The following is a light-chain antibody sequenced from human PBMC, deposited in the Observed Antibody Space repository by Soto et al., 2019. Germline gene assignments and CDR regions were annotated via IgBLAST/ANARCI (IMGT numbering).Light chain of an antibody. CDR3: CSYAGSYSYV. CDR1: SSDVGGYNY. Sequence: QSVLTQPRSVSGSPGQSVAISCTGTSSDVGGYNYVSWYQQHPGKAPKLMIYDVTKRPSGVPDRFSASKSGNTASLTISGLQADDEAEYYCCSYAGSYSYVFGTGTKV. J-gene: IGLJ1*01. V-gene: IGLV2-11*01. CDR2: DVT.